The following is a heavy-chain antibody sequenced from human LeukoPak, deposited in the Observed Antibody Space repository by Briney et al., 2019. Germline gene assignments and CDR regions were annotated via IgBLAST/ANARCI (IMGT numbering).Heavy chain of an antibody. CDR1: GFTVSSNY. D-gene: IGHD6-13*01. V-gene: IGHV3-66*01. Sequence: GGSLRLSCAASGFTVSSNYMSWVRQAPGKGLEWVSVIYSGGSTYYSDSVKGRCTISRDNSKNTLYLKMNSLRAEDTAVYYCARGPKAGAAAGTDYWGQGNLVTVSS. J-gene: IGHJ4*02. CDR2: IYSGGST. CDR3: ARGPKAGAAAGTDY.